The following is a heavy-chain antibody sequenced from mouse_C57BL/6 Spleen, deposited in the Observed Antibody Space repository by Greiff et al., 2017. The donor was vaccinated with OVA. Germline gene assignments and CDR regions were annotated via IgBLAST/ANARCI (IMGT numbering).Heavy chain of an antibody. CDR2: INPNNGGT. J-gene: IGHJ1*03. CDR3: ARLSMSGYGNYVDYWYFDV. Sequence: EVQLQQSGPELVKPGASVKMSCKASGYTFTDYNMHWVKQSHGKSLEWIGYINPNNGGTSYNQKFKGKATLTVNKSSSTAYMELRSLTSEDSAVYYCARLSMSGYGNYVDYWYFDVWGTGTTVTVSS. V-gene: IGHV1-22*01. CDR1: GYTFTDYN. D-gene: IGHD2-1*01.